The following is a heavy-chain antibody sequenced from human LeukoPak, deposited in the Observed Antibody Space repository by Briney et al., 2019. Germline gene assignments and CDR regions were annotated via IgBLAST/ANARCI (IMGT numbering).Heavy chain of an antibody. CDR2: ISDSGSP. J-gene: IGHJ4*02. CDR1: GGSLSSYY. V-gene: IGHV4-59*01. CDR3: ARVRRYGTTGYHLDY. D-gene: IGHD2/OR15-2a*01. Sequence: SETLSLTCTVSGGSLSSYYWRWIRQPPGKGLEWIGYISDSGSPNYNPSLKSRVTISVDTSKNQFSLKVNSVTAADTAFYYCARVRRYGTTGYHLDYWGQGTLVNVSS.